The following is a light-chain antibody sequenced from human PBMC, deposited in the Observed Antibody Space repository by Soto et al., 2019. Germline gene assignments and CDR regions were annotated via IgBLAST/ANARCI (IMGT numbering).Light chain of an antibody. Sequence: QSVLTQPASVSGSPGQSITISCTGTSSDVGGYNYVSWYQHHPGKAPKLMIYEVTNRPSGVSNRFSGSKSGNTASLTISGLQAEDEADYYCTSYTSSNTVVFGGGTKVTVL. V-gene: IGLV2-14*01. J-gene: IGLJ2*01. CDR2: EVT. CDR3: TSYTSSNTVV. CDR1: SSDVGGYNY.